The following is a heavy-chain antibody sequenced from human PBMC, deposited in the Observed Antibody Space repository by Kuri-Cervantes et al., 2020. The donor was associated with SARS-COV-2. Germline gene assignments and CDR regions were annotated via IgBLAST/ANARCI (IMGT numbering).Heavy chain of an antibody. CDR1: GGSISSSSYY. CDR3: ARDQWLGGYYYGMDV. CDR2: IYYSGST. V-gene: IGHV4-39*07. D-gene: IGHD6-19*01. Sequence: GSLRLSCTVSGGSISSSSYYWGWIRQPPGKGLEWIGSIYYSGSTYYNPSLKSRVTISVDASKNQFSLNLKSVTAADTAVYYCARDQWLGGYYYGMDVWGQGTTVTVSS. J-gene: IGHJ6*02.